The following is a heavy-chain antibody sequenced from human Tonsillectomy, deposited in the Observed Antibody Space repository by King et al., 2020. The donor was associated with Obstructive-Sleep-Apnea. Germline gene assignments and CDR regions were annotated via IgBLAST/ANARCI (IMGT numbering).Heavy chain of an antibody. Sequence: VQLVESGGGLVQPGGSLRLSCAASGFTFSSYSMNWVRQAPGKGLEWVSYSSSSSSTIYYADYVKGRFTISRDNAKNSLYLQMNSLRAEDTAVYYCARDCSGGSCGWGQGTLVTVSS. V-gene: IGHV3-48*01. J-gene: IGHJ4*02. D-gene: IGHD2-15*01. CDR2: SSSSSSTI. CDR3: ARDCSGGSCG. CDR1: GFTFSSYS.